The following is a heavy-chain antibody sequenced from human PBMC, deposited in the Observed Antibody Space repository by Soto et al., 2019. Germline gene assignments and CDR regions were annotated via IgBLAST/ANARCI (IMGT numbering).Heavy chain of an antibody. D-gene: IGHD3-10*01. CDR2: ISWNSGSI. J-gene: IGHJ3*02. Sequence: EVQVVESGGGWVQPGRSLRLSCAASGFIFEDYAMHWVRQPPGKGRRGVSGISWNSGSIDYADSVTGRFTISRDNAKNSLYLQMNNLRTEDTALYYCARGLSYGLGSYVLFDAFDTWGQGTRVTVSS. CDR3: ARGLSYGLGSYVLFDAFDT. V-gene: IGHV3-9*01. CDR1: GFIFEDYA.